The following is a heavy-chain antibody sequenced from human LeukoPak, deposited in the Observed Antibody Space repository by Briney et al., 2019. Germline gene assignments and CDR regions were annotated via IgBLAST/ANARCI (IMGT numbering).Heavy chain of an antibody. V-gene: IGHV3-21*01. CDR3: ARGESITMIVVAHAFDI. J-gene: IGHJ3*02. CDR2: ISSSSSYI. Sequence: PGGSLRLSCAASGFTFSSYSMNWVRQAPGKGLEWVSSISSSSSYIYYAGSVKGRFTISRDNAKNSLYLQMNSLRAEDTAVYYCARGESITMIVVAHAFDIWGQGTMVTVSS. D-gene: IGHD3-22*01. CDR1: GFTFSSYS.